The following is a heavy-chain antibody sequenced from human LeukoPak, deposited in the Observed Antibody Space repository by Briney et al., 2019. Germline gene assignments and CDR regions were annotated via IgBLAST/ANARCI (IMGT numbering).Heavy chain of an antibody. CDR3: AKERVGYGYYFDY. Sequence: GRSLRLSCAASGFTFSSYGMHWVRQAPGKGLEWVAVISYDGSNKYYADSVKGRFTISRDNSKYTLYLQMNSLRAEDTAVYYCAKERVGYGYYFDYWGQGTLVTVSS. J-gene: IGHJ4*02. V-gene: IGHV3-30*18. CDR2: ISYDGSNK. D-gene: IGHD5-18*01. CDR1: GFTFSSYG.